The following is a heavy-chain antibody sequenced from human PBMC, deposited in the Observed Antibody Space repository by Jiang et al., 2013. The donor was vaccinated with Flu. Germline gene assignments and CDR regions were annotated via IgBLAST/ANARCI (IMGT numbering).Heavy chain of an antibody. Sequence: KPTQTLTLTCSFSGFSLSTNEGGVGWVRQPPGKALEWLALIFWDDDKRYSSSLRSRLTITKDTSKNQVVLTMTNMDPVDTATYYCAHTQTFEVFYCSGGSCYSDAFDIWGQGTMVTVSS. D-gene: IGHD2-15*01. V-gene: IGHV2-5*02. CDR1: GFSLSTNEGG. CDR2: IFWDDDK. CDR3: AHTQTFEVFYCSGGSCYSDAFDI. J-gene: IGHJ3*02.